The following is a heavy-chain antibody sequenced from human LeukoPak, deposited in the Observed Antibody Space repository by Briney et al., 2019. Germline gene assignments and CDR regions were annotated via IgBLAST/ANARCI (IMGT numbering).Heavy chain of an antibody. CDR2: ISAYNGNT. V-gene: IGHV1-18*01. D-gene: IGHD3-22*01. Sequence: GASVKVSCKASGYTFTSYGISWVRQAPGQGLEWMGWISAYNGNTNYAQKLQGRVTMTTDTSTSTAYMELRSLRSDETAVYYCARADLYYYDSSGYYFDYWGQGTLVTVSS. CDR3: ARADLYYYDSSGYYFDY. J-gene: IGHJ4*02. CDR1: GYTFTSYG.